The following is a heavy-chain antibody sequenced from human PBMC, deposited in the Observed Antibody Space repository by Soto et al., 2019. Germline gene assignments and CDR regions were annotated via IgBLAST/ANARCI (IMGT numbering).Heavy chain of an antibody. CDR3: ARAWELVPFDY. D-gene: IGHD1-26*01. J-gene: IGHJ4*02. Sequence: QVQLVQSGAEVKKPGASVKVSCKASGYTFTSYGISWVRQAPGQGLEWMGWISAYNGNTNYAQKLQGRVTMTTDTSTXTAYMELRSLRSXXXXXYYCARAWELVPFDYWGQGTLVTVSS. CDR1: GYTFTSYG. CDR2: ISAYNGNT. V-gene: IGHV1-18*01.